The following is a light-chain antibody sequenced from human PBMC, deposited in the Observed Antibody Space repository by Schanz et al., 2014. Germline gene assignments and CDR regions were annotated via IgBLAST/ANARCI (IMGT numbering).Light chain of an antibody. CDR2: SDN. CDR3: AAWDDSLNGGV. Sequence: QSVLTQPPSASGTPGQRATISCSGSTSNIGSHTVSWYQHLPGTAPKLLIYSDNQRPSGVPDRFSGSKSGTSASLAISGLQSEDEADYHCAAWDDSLNGGVFGGGTKLTVL. CDR1: TSNIGSHT. J-gene: IGLJ3*02. V-gene: IGLV1-44*01.